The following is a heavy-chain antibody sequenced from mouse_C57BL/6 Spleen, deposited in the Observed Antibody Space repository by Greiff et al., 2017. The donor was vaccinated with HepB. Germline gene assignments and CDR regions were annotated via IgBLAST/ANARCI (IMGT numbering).Heavy chain of an antibody. J-gene: IGHJ3*01. CDR2: ISYDGSN. CDR3: ARRGVTTVVEY. D-gene: IGHD1-1*01. CDR1: GYSITSGYY. Sequence: VQLKQSGPGLVKPSQSLSLTCSVTGYSITSGYYWNWIRQFPGNKLEWMGYISYDGSNNYNPSLKNRISITRDTSKNQFFLKLNSVTTEDTATYYCARRGVTTVVEYWGQGTLVTVSA. V-gene: IGHV3-6*01.